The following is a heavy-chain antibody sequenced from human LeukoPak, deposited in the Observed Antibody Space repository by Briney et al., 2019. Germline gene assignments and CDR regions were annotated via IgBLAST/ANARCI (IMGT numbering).Heavy chain of an antibody. J-gene: IGHJ3*02. CDR1: GGSFSGYY. CDR2: IYTSGST. Sequence: NPSETLSLTCAVYGGSFSGYYWSWIRQPAGKGLEWIGRIYTSGSTNYNPSLKSRVTMSVDTSKNQFSLKLSSVTAADTAVYYCARNQYGLVAFDIWGQGTMVTVSS. V-gene: IGHV4-59*10. D-gene: IGHD6-19*01. CDR3: ARNQYGLVAFDI.